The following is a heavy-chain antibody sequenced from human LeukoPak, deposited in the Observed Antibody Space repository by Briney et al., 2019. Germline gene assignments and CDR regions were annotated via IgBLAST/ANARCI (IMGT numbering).Heavy chain of an antibody. D-gene: IGHD4-11*01. Sequence: PSETLSLTCTVPGGSISSSSYYWGWIRQPPGKGLEWIGSIYYSGSTYYNPSLKSRVTISVDTSKNQFSLKLSSVTAADTAVYYCARACSNYVYFDYWGQGTLVTVSS. V-gene: IGHV4-39*01. J-gene: IGHJ4*02. CDR1: GGSISSSSYY. CDR2: IYYSGST. CDR3: ARACSNYVYFDY.